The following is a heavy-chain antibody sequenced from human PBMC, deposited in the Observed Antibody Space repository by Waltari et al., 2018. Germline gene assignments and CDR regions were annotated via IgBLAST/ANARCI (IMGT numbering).Heavy chain of an antibody. Sequence: QVQLVQSGAEVKKPGSSVKVSCKASGGTFSSYASSWVRQAPGQGLEWMGGIIPIFGTGNYAQKFQGRVTITADESTSTAYMELSSLRSEDTAVYYCARVGQGYGYYYYYMDVWGKGTTVTVSS. D-gene: IGHD5-12*01. CDR1: GGTFSSYA. CDR3: ARVGQGYGYYYYYMDV. V-gene: IGHV1-69*01. J-gene: IGHJ6*03. CDR2: IIPIFGTG.